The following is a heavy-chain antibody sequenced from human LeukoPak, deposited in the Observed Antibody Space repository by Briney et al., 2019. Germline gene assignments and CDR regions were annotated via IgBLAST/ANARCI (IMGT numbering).Heavy chain of an antibody. Sequence: PGGSLRLSCATTGFTVSSNYMNWVRQDPGKGLEWVSVTFRNGRTKYADSVKGRFTISRDNSNEILYLQRNNLSVEDTAVYYWARGLATDRWGQGTLVTVSS. V-gene: IGHV3-66*01. J-gene: IGHJ5*02. CDR1: GFTVSSNY. CDR2: TFRNGRT. CDR3: ARGLATDR. D-gene: IGHD3-16*01.